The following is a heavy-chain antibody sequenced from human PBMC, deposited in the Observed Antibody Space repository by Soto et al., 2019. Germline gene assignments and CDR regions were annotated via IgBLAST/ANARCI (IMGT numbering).Heavy chain of an antibody. J-gene: IGHJ4*02. CDR3: ERPDYIKSRAFDY. V-gene: IGHV4-39*01. CDR2: IYYSGST. CDR1: GGSISSSIYY. D-gene: IGHD4-4*01. Sequence: ETLSITCTVSGGSISSSIYYWGWIRQPPGKGLEWIGSIYYSGSTYYNPSLKSRVTISVDTSKNQFSLKLSSVTAADTAVYYCERPDYIKSRAFDYWGQGTLVTVPS.